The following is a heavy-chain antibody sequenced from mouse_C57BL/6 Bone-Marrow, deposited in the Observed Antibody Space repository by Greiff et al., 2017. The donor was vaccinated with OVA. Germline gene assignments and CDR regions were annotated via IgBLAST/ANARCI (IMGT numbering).Heavy chain of an antibody. CDR2: ISDGGSYT. D-gene: IGHD4-1*01. Sequence: EVKVVESGGGLVKPGGSLKLSCAASGFTFSSYAMSWVRQTPEKRLEWVATISDGGSYTYSPDNVKGRFTISRDNAKNNLYLQMSHLKSEDTAMYYGARDTGPGIYAMDYWGQGTSVTVSS. V-gene: IGHV5-4*01. CDR3: ARDTGPGIYAMDY. CDR1: GFTFSSYA. J-gene: IGHJ4*01.